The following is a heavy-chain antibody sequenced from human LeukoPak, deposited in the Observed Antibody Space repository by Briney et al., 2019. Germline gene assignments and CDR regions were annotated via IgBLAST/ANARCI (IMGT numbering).Heavy chain of an antibody. V-gene: IGHV3-11*04. Sequence: GGSLRLSCAASGFTFSDYNMRWIRQAPGKGLEWVSSISRSGSTKYYADSVKGRFTISRDNSKNTLYLQMNSLRAEDTAVYYCARIQVDTAMSHDAFDIWGQGTMVTVSS. D-gene: IGHD5-18*01. J-gene: IGHJ3*02. CDR2: ISRSGSTK. CDR1: GFTFSDYN. CDR3: ARIQVDTAMSHDAFDI.